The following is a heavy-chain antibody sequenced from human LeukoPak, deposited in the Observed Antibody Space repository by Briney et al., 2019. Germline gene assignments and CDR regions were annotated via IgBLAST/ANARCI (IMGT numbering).Heavy chain of an antibody. J-gene: IGHJ6*02. CDR2: ISYDGSNK. D-gene: IGHD3-22*01. CDR3: ARVAHYYDSSGSYSYYYYYGMDV. V-gene: IGHV3-30-3*01. Sequence: EGSLRLSCAASGFTFSNYAMHWVRQAPGKGLEWVAVISYDGSNKYYADSVKGRFTISRDNSKNTLHLQMNSLRAEDTAVYFCARVAHYYDSSGSYSYYYYYGMDVWGQGTTVTVAS. CDR1: GFTFSNYA.